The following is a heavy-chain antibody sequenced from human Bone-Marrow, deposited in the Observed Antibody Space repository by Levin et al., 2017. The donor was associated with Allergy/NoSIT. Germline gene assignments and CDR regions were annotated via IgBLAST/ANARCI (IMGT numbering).Heavy chain of an antibody. Sequence: KVSCKASGYIFSNYFIGWVRQLPGKGLEWMGIIYPGDPATRYSPSFQGQVTISVDRSTNTAYLGWSSLQASDTATYYCARQGDRRGRYLDAFDVWGQGTKVTVSP. CDR2: IYPGDPAT. J-gene: IGHJ3*01. V-gene: IGHV5-51*01. CDR1: GYIFSNYF. CDR3: ARQGDRRGRYLDAFDV. D-gene: IGHD6-19*01.